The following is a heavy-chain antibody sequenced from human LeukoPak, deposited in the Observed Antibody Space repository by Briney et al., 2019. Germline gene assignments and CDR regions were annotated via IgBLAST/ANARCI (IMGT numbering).Heavy chain of an antibody. CDR1: GFTFSSYA. CDR2: ISSSSSTI. V-gene: IGHV3-48*04. CDR3: ARQLSTDYLYYFDY. Sequence: PGGSLRLSCAASGFTFSSYAMTWVRQAPGKGLEWVSYISSSSSTIYYADSVKGRFTISRDNAKNSLYLQMNSLRAEDTAVYYCARQLSTDYLYYFDYWGQGTLVTVSS. D-gene: IGHD4-11*01. J-gene: IGHJ4*02.